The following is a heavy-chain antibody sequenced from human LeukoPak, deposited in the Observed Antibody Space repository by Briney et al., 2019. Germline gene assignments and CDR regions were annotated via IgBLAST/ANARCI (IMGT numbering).Heavy chain of an antibody. CDR2: IYYSGST. V-gene: IGHV4-39*01. D-gene: IGHD3-10*01. Sequence: PSETLSLTCTVSGGSISSNYYYWGWIRQSPGKGLEWIGSIYYSGSTYYNPSLKSRVTISVDTSKNQFSLKLSSVTAADTALYYCARHSGYFGSETYLYSFDYWGQGTLVTVSS. CDR1: GGSISSNYYY. J-gene: IGHJ4*02. CDR3: ARHSGYFGSETYLYSFDY.